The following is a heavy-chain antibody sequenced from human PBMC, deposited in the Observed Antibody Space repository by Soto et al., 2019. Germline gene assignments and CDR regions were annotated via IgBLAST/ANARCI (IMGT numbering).Heavy chain of an antibody. CDR2: VHSGGTTT. D-gene: IGHD1-26*01. Sequence: EVQLVESGGGLVQPGESLRLSCAASGFTFDYYWMHWVRQAPGKGLVWVSRVHSGGTTTTYADSVKGRFTISRDNARNTVSQQMSSLRAEDTAIYYCARGDRVGFDLWGHGTMVTVSS. CDR3: ARGDRVGFDL. J-gene: IGHJ3*01. CDR1: GFTFDYYW. V-gene: IGHV3-74*01.